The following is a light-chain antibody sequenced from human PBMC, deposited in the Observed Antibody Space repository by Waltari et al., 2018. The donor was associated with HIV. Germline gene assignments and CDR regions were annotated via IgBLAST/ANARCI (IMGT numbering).Light chain of an antibody. J-gene: IGLJ1*01. CDR1: SSHIGAGYD. CDR3: QSYDSGLTAYV. Sequence: QSVLTQPPSVSGAPGQRVTISCTGSSSHIGAGYDVPWFQQLPGTAPKLLIYGNTNRPSGVPDRFSGSKSGTSASLAITGLQAEDEADYYCQSYDSGLTAYVFGTGTKVTVL. CDR2: GNT. V-gene: IGLV1-40*01.